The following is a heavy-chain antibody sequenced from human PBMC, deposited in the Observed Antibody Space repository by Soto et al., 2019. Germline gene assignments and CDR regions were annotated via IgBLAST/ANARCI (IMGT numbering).Heavy chain of an antibody. CDR2: IFYDGSRK. CDR1: GFTFSRYG. J-gene: IGHJ5*02. Sequence: GGSLRLSCAASGFTFSRYGMHWVRQAPGKGLEWVAVIFYDGSRKEYAASLKGRFTISRDNSKNTLYLQMNSLRAEDTAMYYCEREESDNDGNWFDPWGQGTLVTVSS. D-gene: IGHD5-12*01. CDR3: EREESDNDGNWFDP. V-gene: IGHV3-33*01.